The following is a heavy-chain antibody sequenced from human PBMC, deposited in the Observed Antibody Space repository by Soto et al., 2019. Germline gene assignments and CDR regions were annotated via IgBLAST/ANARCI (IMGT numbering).Heavy chain of an antibody. J-gene: IGHJ3*02. Sequence: QVQLVESGGGVVQPGRSLRLSCAASGFTFSSYAMHWVRQAPGKGLEWVAVISYDGSNKYYADSVKGRFTISRDNSKNTLYLQMNGLRAEDTAVYYCARELSAFDIWGQGTMVTVSS. CDR2: ISYDGSNK. CDR1: GFTFSSYA. CDR3: ARELSAFDI. D-gene: IGHD3-16*02. V-gene: IGHV3-30-3*01.